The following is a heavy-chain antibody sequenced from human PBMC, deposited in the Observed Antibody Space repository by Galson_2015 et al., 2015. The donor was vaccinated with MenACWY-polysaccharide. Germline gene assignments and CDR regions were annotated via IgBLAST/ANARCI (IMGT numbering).Heavy chain of an antibody. CDR2: TYYRSKWYN. V-gene: IGHV6-1*01. CDR3: ARGAAFGVVVAFDY. J-gene: IGHJ4*02. Sequence: RGLDWLGRTYYRSKWYNDYAVSVKSRITINPDTSKNQFSLQLNSVTPEDTAVYYCARGAAFGVVVAFDYWGQGTLVTVSS. D-gene: IGHD3-3*01.